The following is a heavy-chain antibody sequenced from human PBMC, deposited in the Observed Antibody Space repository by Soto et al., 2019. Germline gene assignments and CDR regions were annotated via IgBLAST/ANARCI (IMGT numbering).Heavy chain of an antibody. CDR3: ARGVLSTVTTRYYYCDYGMDV. J-gene: IGHJ6*02. CDR2: IIPILGTA. CDR1: GGTFSSYA. V-gene: IGHV1-69*13. D-gene: IGHD4-17*01. Sequence: ASVKVSCEASGGTFSSYAISWVRQAPGQGLEWMGGIIPILGTANYAQKFQGRVTITADESTSTAYMELRRLRSEDTAEYYCARGVLSTVTTRYYYCDYGMDVWGQGSKVTFP.